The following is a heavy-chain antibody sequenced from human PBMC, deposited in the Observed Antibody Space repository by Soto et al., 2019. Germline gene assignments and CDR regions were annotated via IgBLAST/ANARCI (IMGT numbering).Heavy chain of an antibody. CDR3: ARSKQWLARDYYYYYYMDV. J-gene: IGHJ6*03. CDR1: GYTFTSYA. Sequence: ASVKVSCKASGYTFTSYAMHWVRQAPGQRLEWMGWINAGNGNTKYSQKFQGRVTITRDTSASTAYMELSSLRSEDTAVYYCARSKQWLARDYYYYYYMDVWGQGTTVTVSS. V-gene: IGHV1-3*01. CDR2: INAGNGNT. D-gene: IGHD6-19*01.